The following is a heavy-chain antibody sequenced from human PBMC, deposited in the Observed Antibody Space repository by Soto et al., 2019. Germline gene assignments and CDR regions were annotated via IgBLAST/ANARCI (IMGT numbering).Heavy chain of an antibody. CDR3: ARLRLAPYYYDSSGYPDY. CDR2: ISSSSSYI. D-gene: IGHD3-22*01. V-gene: IGHV3-21*01. J-gene: IGHJ4*02. CDR1: GFTFSSYS. Sequence: GGSLRLSCAASGFTFSSYSMNWVRQAPGKGLEWVSSISSSSSYIYYADSVKGRFTISRDNAKNSLYLQMNSLRAEDTAVYYCARLRLAPYYYDSSGYPDYWGQGTLVTVSS.